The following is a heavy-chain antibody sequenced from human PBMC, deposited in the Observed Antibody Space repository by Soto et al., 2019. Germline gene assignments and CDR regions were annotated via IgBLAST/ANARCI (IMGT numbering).Heavy chain of an antibody. Sequence: QVQLVQSGAEVKKPGSSVKVSCKASGGTFSSYAISWVRQAPGQGLEWMGGSIPIFGTANYAQKFQGRVTITADKSTSTAYMERSSLRSEDTAVYYCAWRLPEGNYYDGMDVWGQGTTVTVSS. J-gene: IGHJ6*02. CDR1: GGTFSSYA. CDR3: AWRLPEGNYYDGMDV. V-gene: IGHV1-69*06. CDR2: SIPIFGTA. D-gene: IGHD3-3*01.